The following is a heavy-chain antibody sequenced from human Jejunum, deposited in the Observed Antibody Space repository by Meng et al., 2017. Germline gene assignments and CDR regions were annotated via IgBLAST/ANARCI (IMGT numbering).Heavy chain of an antibody. CDR3: ARGRLYDSAGYSNYYHTLDV. J-gene: IGHJ6*02. Sequence: GESLKISCAASGLSFSDHYMIWIRQAPGKGLEWISDISGSGTILNYADSVKGRFTISRDNAKNSVFLQMNSLRGDDTAVYYCARGRLYDSAGYSNYYHTLDVWGPGTTVTVSS. CDR2: ISGSGTIL. CDR1: GLSFSDHY. V-gene: IGHV3-11*04. D-gene: IGHD3-22*01.